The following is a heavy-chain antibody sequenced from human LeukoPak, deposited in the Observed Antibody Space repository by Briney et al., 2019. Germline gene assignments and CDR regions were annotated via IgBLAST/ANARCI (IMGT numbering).Heavy chain of an antibody. J-gene: IGHJ4*02. CDR3: ARGTGNDYDSSGSPVY. CDR1: GFTFSHYS. D-gene: IGHD3-22*01. Sequence: GGSLRLSCAGSGFTFSHYSMNWVRQAPGKGLEWVSYISSSGSTIYYADSVKGRFTISRDNAKNSLYLQMNSLRAEDTAVYYCARGTGNDYDSSGSPVYWGQGTLVTVSS. CDR2: ISSSGSTI. V-gene: IGHV3-48*04.